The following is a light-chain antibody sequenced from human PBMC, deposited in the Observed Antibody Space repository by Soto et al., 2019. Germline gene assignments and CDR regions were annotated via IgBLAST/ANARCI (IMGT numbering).Light chain of an antibody. J-gene: IGLJ1*01. CDR1: SSNIGSNT. Sequence: QSVLTQPHSASGTPGQRVTISCSGSSSNIGSNTVNWYQQLPGTAPKLLIYSNNQRPSGVPDRFSGSKSGTSASLAISGLQSEDEADYYCAAWDDSLKGYVFGTGTKLTVL. CDR3: AAWDDSLKGYV. CDR2: SNN. V-gene: IGLV1-44*01.